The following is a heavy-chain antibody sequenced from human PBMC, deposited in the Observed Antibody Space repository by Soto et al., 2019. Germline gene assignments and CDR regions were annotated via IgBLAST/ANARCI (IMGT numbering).Heavy chain of an antibody. Sequence: EVQLLESGGGLVQPGGSLRLSCAASGFTFSSYAMSWVRQAPGKGLEWVSAISGSGGSTYYADSVKGRFTISRDNSKNRLYLQMTSLRAEDTAVYYCAKAVASSYYYLDVWGKGPPVPVSS. CDR2: ISGSGGST. J-gene: IGHJ6*03. CDR3: AKAVASSYYYLDV. D-gene: IGHD2-15*01. CDR1: GFTFSSYA. V-gene: IGHV3-23*01.